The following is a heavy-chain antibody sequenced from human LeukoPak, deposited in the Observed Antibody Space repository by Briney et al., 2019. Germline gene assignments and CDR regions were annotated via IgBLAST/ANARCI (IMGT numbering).Heavy chain of an antibody. CDR1: GFTFSSYS. Sequence: NPGGSLRLSXAASGFTFSSYSMNWVRQPPGKGLEWVSSISSSTSHIHYAASVKGRFTISRDNAKNSLYLQMNSLRAEDTAVYYCARDPYSGLFDYWGQGTLVTVSS. V-gene: IGHV3-21*01. CDR2: ISSSTSHI. J-gene: IGHJ4*02. D-gene: IGHD4-11*01. CDR3: ARDPYSGLFDY.